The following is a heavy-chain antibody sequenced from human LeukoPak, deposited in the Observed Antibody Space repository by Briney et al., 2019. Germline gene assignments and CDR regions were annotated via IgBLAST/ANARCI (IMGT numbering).Heavy chain of an antibody. Sequence: GGSLRPSCAASGFTLTTENTNGVRHAPGKGRGWVSSIASSSSDIYYAASVKRRFNISRDNAKRSLYLQMNSLRDEDTAVYYCARDPYSGSYGDYYYYYMDVWGKATTVTISS. CDR1: GFTLTTEN. D-gene: IGHD1-26*01. CDR2: IASSSSDI. J-gene: IGHJ6*03. CDR3: ARDPYSGSYGDYYYYYMDV. V-gene: IGHV3-21*01.